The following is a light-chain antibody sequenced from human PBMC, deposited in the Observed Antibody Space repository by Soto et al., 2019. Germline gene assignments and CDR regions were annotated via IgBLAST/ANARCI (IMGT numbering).Light chain of an antibody. V-gene: IGLV2-8*01. CDR3: TSYAGGNNV. CDR2: EVN. J-gene: IGLJ1*01. Sequence: QSALAQPPSASGSPGQSVTISCTGTSSDVGGYNYVSWYQQYPGKVPKLIIYEVNKRPSGVPDRFSGSKSGNTASLTVSGLQAEDEADYYCTSYAGGNNVFGTGTKLTVL. CDR1: SSDVGGYNY.